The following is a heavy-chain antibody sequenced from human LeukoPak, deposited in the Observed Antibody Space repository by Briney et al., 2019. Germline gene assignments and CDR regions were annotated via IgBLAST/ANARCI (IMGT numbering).Heavy chain of an antibody. CDR2: IYYSGST. D-gene: IGHD1-26*01. J-gene: IGHJ6*02. Sequence: SETLSLTCTVSGGSISSYYWSWIRQPPGKGLEWIGYIYYSGSTNYNPSLKSRVTISVDTSKNQFSLKLSSVTAADTAVYYCARGSGSHNYYYYYGMDVWGQGTTVTVSS. CDR1: GGSISSYY. CDR3: ARGSGSHNYYYYYGMDV. V-gene: IGHV4-59*01.